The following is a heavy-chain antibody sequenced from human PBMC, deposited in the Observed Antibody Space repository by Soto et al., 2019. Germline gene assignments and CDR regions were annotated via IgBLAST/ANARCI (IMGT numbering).Heavy chain of an antibody. CDR3: ARHAIYGDEATTLMDV. D-gene: IGHD4-17*01. Sequence: PGESLKISCKGSGYSFTSYWIGWVRQMPGKGLEWMGIIYPGDSDTRYSPSFQGQVTISADKSISTAYLQWSSLKASDTAMYYCARHAIYGDEATTLMDVWGKGTTVTVS. V-gene: IGHV5-51*01. CDR2: IYPGDSDT. J-gene: IGHJ6*03. CDR1: GYSFTSYW.